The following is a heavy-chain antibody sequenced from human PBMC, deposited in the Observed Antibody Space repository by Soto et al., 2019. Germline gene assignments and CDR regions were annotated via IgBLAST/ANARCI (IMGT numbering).Heavy chain of an antibody. V-gene: IGHV3-23*01. CDR2: LSGSGSST. CDR3: AKDAKTYSNYVGYYYYGMDV. Sequence: RLSFAASGFNFSDYAMSWVRQAPGKGLEWVSALSGSGSSTYYADSVKGRFTISRDNLKNTLYLQMNSLRAEDTAVYYCAKDAKTYSNYVGYYYYGMDVWGQGATVTAP. D-gene: IGHD4-4*01. J-gene: IGHJ6*02. CDR1: GFNFSDYA.